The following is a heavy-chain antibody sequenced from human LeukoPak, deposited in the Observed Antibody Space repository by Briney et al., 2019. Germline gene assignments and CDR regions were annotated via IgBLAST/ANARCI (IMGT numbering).Heavy chain of an antibody. Sequence: GASVKVSCKASGLTFTSSAVQRVRQARGQRLEWIGWIVVGSGNTNYAQKFQERVTITRDMSTSTAYMELSSLRSEDTAVYYCAATDCSSTSCYGASYYYYGMDVWGKGTTVTVSS. CDR2: IVVGSGNT. V-gene: IGHV1-58*01. CDR1: GLTFTSSA. J-gene: IGHJ6*04. D-gene: IGHD2-2*01. CDR3: AATDCSSTSCYGASYYYYGMDV.